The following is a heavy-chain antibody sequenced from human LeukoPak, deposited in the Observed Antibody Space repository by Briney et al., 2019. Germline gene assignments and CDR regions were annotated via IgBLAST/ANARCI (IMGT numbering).Heavy chain of an antibody. CDR3: ARDSPWGSGVDH. J-gene: IGHJ4*02. Sequence: PSETLSLTCTISGGSISSYYWSWIRQPPGNGLEWIGYIDYSGTTNYHPSLKSRVTISLDTSKNQFSLKLSSVTAADTAVYYCARDSPWGSGVDHWGQGTLVTVSS. CDR1: GGSISSYY. V-gene: IGHV4-59*01. D-gene: IGHD1-26*01. CDR2: IDYSGTT.